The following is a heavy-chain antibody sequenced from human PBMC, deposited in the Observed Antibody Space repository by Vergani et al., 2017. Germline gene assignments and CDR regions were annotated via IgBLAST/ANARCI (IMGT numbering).Heavy chain of an antibody. CDR3: SRGRGYSFGYSDY. CDR2: IRPKTDGETT. CDR1: GFTFSIAW. Sequence: EVQPVESGGGLVKPGGSLRLSCTTSGFTFSIAWMSWVRQAPGKGLEWVARIRPKTDGETTDYAAPVKGRFTISRDDSKRLAYLQLSGLKTEDAAVYFCSRGRGYSFGYSDYWGQGTLVTVSS. V-gene: IGHV3-15*01. J-gene: IGHJ4*02. D-gene: IGHD5-18*01.